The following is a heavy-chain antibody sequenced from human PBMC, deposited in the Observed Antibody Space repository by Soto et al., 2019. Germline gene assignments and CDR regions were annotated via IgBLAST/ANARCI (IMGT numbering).Heavy chain of an antibody. Sequence: PGGSLRLSCAASGFTFSDYYMSWIRQAPGKGLEWVSYISSSSSYTNYADSVKGRFTISRDNAKNSLYLQMNSLRAEDTAVYYCAREQLLYSGWFDPWGQGTLVTVSS. CDR2: ISSSSSYT. CDR1: GFTFSDYY. V-gene: IGHV3-11*06. J-gene: IGHJ5*02. D-gene: IGHD2-2*02. CDR3: AREQLLYSGWFDP.